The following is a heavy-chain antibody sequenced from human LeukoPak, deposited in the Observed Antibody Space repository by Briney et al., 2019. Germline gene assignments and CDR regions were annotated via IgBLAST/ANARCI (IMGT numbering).Heavy chain of an antibody. CDR1: GFTVGSNY. CDR3: AKDGSYFDWLADYYYYMDV. CDR2: IYSGGST. V-gene: IGHV3-66*01. D-gene: IGHD3-9*01. J-gene: IGHJ6*03. Sequence: GGSLRLSCAASGFTVGSNYMSWVRQAPGKGLEWVSVIYSGGSTYYADSVKGRFTISRDNSKNTLYLQMNSLRAEDTAVYYCAKDGSYFDWLADYYYYMDVWGKGTTVTVSS.